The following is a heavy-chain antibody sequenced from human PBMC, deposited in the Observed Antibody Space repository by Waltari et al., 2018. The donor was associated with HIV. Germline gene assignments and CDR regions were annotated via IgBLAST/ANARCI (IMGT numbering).Heavy chain of an antibody. CDR2: IYWDDDK. D-gene: IGHD1-26*01. CDR1: GFSLSTSGVG. CDR3: AHRRGSGSYSGVYYFDY. V-gene: IGHV2-5*02. Sequence: QITLKESGPTLVNPTQTLTLTCTFSGFSLSTSGVGVGSIRQPTGKALEWLALIYWDDDKRYSPSLKSRLTITKDTSKNQVVLTMTNMDPVDTATYYCAHRRGSGSYSGVYYFDYWGQGTLVTVSS. J-gene: IGHJ4*02.